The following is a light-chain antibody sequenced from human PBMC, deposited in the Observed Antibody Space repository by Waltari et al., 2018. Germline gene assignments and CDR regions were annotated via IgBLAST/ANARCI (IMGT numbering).Light chain of an antibody. J-gene: IGLJ1*01. V-gene: IGLV2-23*02. Sequence: QSALTQPASVSGSPGQSITISCTGTSSDIGKYNYVSWYQHLPGKVPKVMISEVTKRTSGVSNRFAASKSSNTASLTISGLQADDEAEYYGCSDAGSGTYVFGTGTKLTVV. CDR1: SSDIGKYNY. CDR3: CSDAGSGTYV. CDR2: EVT.